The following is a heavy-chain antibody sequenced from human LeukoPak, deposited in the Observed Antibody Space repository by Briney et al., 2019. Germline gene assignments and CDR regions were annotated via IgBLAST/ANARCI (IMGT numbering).Heavy chain of an antibody. J-gene: IGHJ3*02. CDR3: ARRYGSGYKDI. D-gene: IGHD5-12*01. CDR2: TYYRSKWNN. CDR1: GDTVSSNSAA. Sequence: SQTLSLTCAISGDTVSSNSAACNWFRQSPSRGLEWLGRTYYRSKWNNEYAVSVRRRISINADTSKNQFSLQVNSVTREDKAVYYCARRYGSGYKDIWGQGTMVSVSS. V-gene: IGHV6-1*01.